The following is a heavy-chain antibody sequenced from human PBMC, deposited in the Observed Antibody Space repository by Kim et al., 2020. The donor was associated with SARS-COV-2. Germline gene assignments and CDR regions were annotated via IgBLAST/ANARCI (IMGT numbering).Heavy chain of an antibody. V-gene: IGHV1-46*01. D-gene: IGHD3-3*01. CDR2: INPSGGST. CDR1: GYTFTSYY. J-gene: IGHJ6*02. Sequence: ASVKVSCKASGYTFTSYYMHWVRQAPGQGLEWMGIINPSGGSTSYAQKFQGRVTMTRDTSTSTVYMELSSLRSEDTAVYYCAREVVLDPNQGYGMDVWGQGTTVTVSS. CDR3: AREVVLDPNQGYGMDV.